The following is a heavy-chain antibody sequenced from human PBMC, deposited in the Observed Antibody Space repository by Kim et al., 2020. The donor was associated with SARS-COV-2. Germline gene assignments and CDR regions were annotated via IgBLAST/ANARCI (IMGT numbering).Heavy chain of an antibody. J-gene: IGHJ4*02. V-gene: IGHV3-30*07. D-gene: IGHD3-10*01. Sequence: ADSVKGRFTISRDNSKNTLYLQMNSLRAEDTAVYYCAGDAGSGSYYAFDYWGQGTLVTVSS. CDR3: AGDAGSGSYYAFDY.